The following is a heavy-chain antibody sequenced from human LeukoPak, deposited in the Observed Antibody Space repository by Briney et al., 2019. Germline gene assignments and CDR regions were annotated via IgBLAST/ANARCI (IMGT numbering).Heavy chain of an antibody. CDR1: GFTFGEYA. CDR3: TRLQVEMARIAYYFDY. CDR2: IRSKAFGGTA. J-gene: IGHJ4*02. D-gene: IGHD5-24*01. V-gene: IGHV3-49*04. Sequence: GGSLRLSCTASGFTFGEYAMSWVRQAPGRGLEWVGFIRSKAFGGTAEYAAAVKGRFAISRDDSKGIAYLQMNSLKTEDTAMYYCTRLQVEMARIAYYFDYWGQGTLVAVSS.